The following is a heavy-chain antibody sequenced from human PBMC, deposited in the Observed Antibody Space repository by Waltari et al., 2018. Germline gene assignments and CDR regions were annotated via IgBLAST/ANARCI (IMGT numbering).Heavy chain of an antibody. J-gene: IGHJ1*01. D-gene: IGHD2-15*01. Sequence: QVQLVQSGAEVKKPGASVKVSCKASGYTFTGYYMHWVRQAPGQGLEWMGWINPNSGGTNYAQKFQGWVTMTRDTSISTAYMELSRLRSDDTAVYYCARGGFRCSGGSCYSVYFQHWGQGTLVTVSS. CDR1: GYTFTGYY. CDR2: INPNSGGT. CDR3: ARGGFRCSGGSCYSVYFQH. V-gene: IGHV1-2*04.